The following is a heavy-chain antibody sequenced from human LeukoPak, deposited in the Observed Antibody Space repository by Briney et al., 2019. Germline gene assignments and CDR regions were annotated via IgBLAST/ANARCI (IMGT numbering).Heavy chain of an antibody. J-gene: IGHJ6*03. Sequence: SETLSLTCTVSGGSISSYYWSWIRQPAGKGLEWIGRIYTSGSTNYNPSLKSRVTISVDTSKNQFSLKLSSVTAADTAVYYCASPAMAFIDQGRYNYYYYMDVWGKGTTVTVSS. CDR3: ASPAMAFIDQGRYNYYYYMDV. V-gene: IGHV4-4*07. CDR1: GGSISSYY. D-gene: IGHD5-18*01. CDR2: IYTSGST.